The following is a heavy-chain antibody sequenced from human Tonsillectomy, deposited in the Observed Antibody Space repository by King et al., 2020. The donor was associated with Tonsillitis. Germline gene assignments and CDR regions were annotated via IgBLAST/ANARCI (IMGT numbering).Heavy chain of an antibody. V-gene: IGHV3-30*04. CDR1: GFTFGRDA. J-gene: IGHJ4*02. D-gene: IGHD4-23*01. CDR3: AKAYYGVNSGIDY. Sequence: VQLVESGGGVVKPGRSLRLSCVASGFTFGRDAMHWVRQAPGKGLEGVAVISYDGSQKYHEESVKGRFTISRENSKNNLYLKMNSLRGEETAVYYCAKAYYGVNSGIDYWGQGTLVTVSS. CDR2: ISYDGSQK.